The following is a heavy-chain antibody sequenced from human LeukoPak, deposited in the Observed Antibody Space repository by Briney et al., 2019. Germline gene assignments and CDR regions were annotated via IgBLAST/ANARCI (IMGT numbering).Heavy chain of an antibody. V-gene: IGHV3-9*01. CDR2: ISWNSGSI. CDR3: ANERYSSGWYYFDY. CDR1: GFTFDDYA. J-gene: IGHJ4*02. D-gene: IGHD6-19*01. Sequence: PEGSLRLSCAASGFTFDDYAMHWVRQAPWKGLEWVSGISWNSGSIGYADSVKGRFTISRDNAKNSLYLQMNSLRAEDTALYYCANERYSSGWYYFDYWGQGTLVTVSS.